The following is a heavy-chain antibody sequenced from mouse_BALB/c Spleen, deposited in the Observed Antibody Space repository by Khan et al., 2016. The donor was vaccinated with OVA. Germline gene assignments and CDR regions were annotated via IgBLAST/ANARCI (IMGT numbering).Heavy chain of an antibody. CDR2: IYPGISDT. D-gene: IGHD2-4*01. V-gene: IGHV1-5*01. Sequence: EVQLQESGTVLARPGASVKMSCKASGYSFTSYWMHWVKQRPGQGLEWIGAIYPGISDTRYNQKFKGKAKLTAVTSASTAYIEFSSLTNEDSAVYYCTRSYDSYYFDYWGQGTTLTVSS. CDR3: TRSYDSYYFDY. J-gene: IGHJ2*01. CDR1: GYSFTSYW.